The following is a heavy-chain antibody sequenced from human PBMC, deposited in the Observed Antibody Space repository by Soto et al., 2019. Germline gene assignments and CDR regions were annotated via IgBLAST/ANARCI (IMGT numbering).Heavy chain of an antibody. V-gene: IGHV4-34*01. CDR3: ARAERFTTSWLDP. D-gene: IGHD1-1*01. CDR2: VNHSGEA. J-gene: IGHJ5*02. Sequence: PSETLSLTCGFYVGSFRNYYWICVRHPPGKCLEWIGEVNHSGEATYNPSLQSRVSISLDTSNNHFSLKMTSVTAADTAIYFCARAERFTTSWLDPGGQGNQVTV. CDR1: VGSFRNYY.